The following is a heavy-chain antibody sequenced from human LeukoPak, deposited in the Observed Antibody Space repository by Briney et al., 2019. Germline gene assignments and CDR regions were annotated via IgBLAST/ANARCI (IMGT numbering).Heavy chain of an antibody. V-gene: IGHV3-53*01. CDR2: IYSGGST. Sequence: GGSLRLSCAASGFTVSSNYMSWVRQAPGKGLEWVSVIYSGGSTYYADSVKGRFTISRDNSKNTLYLQMNSLRAEDTAVYYCARGAPLRYFDPSGMDVWGQGTTVTVSS. J-gene: IGHJ6*02. CDR1: GFTVSSNY. CDR3: ARGAPLRYFDPSGMDV. D-gene: IGHD3-9*01.